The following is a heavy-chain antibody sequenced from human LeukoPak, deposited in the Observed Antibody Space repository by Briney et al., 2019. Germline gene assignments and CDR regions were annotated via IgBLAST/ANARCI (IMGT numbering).Heavy chain of an antibody. CDR3: ARLLPSAVTLQGFDY. Sequence: PGGSLRLSCAASGFTFSSCSMNWVRQAPGKGLEWVSYISSSSSYKYHADSLKGRFTISRDNAKNSLFLQMNSLRAEDTAVYYCARLLPSAVTLQGFDYWGQGTLVTVSS. J-gene: IGHJ4*02. CDR2: ISSSSSYK. CDR1: GFTFSSCS. D-gene: IGHD2-15*01. V-gene: IGHV3-21*01.